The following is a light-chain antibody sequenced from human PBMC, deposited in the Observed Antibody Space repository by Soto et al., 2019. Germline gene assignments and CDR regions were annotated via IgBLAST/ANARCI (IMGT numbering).Light chain of an antibody. CDR1: QSHTTS. CDR2: DAS. Sequence: DIQMTQSPSTLSASVGDRVTITCRASQSHTTSLAWYQQKPGKVPNLLIYDASILESGVPSRFSGSGSGTEFTLTISSLQPDDFATYYCQQYNSYSWTFGQGTKVEFK. CDR3: QQYNSYSWT. V-gene: IGKV1-5*01. J-gene: IGKJ1*01.